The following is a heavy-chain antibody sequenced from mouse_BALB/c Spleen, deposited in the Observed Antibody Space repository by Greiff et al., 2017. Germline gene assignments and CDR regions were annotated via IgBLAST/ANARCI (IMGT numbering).Heavy chain of an antibody. Sequence: QVQLQQPGAELVKPGASVKLSCKASGYTFTSYWMHWVKQRPGQGLEWIGEIDPSDSYTNYNQKFKGKATLTVDKSSSTAYMQLSSLTSEDSAVYYCARPYYRYENYAMDYWGQGTSVTVSS. CDR1: GYTFTSYW. CDR2: IDPSDSYT. D-gene: IGHD2-14*01. CDR3: ARPYYRYENYAMDY. V-gene: IGHV1-69*02. J-gene: IGHJ4*01.